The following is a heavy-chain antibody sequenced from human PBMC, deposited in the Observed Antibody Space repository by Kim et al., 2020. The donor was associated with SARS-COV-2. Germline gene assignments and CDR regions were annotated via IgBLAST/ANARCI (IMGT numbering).Heavy chain of an antibody. Sequence: SVKVSCKASGGTFSSYAISWVRQAPGQGLEWMGGIIPIFGTANYAQKFQGRVTITADKSTSTAYMELSSLRSEDTAVYYCASGPPTPYGSGSYSGYWGQGTLVTVSS. V-gene: IGHV1-69*06. D-gene: IGHD3-10*01. CDR3: ASGPPTPYGSGSYSGY. CDR2: IIPIFGTA. J-gene: IGHJ4*02. CDR1: GGTFSSYA.